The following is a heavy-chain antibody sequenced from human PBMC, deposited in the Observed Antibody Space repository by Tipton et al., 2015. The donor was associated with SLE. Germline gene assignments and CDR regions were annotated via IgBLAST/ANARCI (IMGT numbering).Heavy chain of an antibody. Sequence: SLRLSCAASGINFRNSIMHWVRQAPGKGLEWVSSICPRSTYIYYADSVKGRFTISRDNAKNSLHLQLKSLRAEDTAVYYCARLGGDGQYYLDHWGQGALVTVSS. CDR2: ICPRSTYI. CDR3: ARLGGDGQYYLDH. V-gene: IGHV3-21*03. CDR1: GINFRNSI. D-gene: IGHD2-21*01. J-gene: IGHJ4*02.